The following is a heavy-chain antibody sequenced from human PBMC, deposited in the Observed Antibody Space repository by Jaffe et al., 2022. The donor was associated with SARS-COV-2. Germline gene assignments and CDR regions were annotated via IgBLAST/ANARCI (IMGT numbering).Heavy chain of an antibody. V-gene: IGHV1-46*01. D-gene: IGHD3-22*01. CDR2: INPSGGST. CDR1: GYTFTSYY. Sequence: QVQLVQSGAEVKKPGASVKVSCKASGYTFTSYYMHWVRQAPGQGLEWMGIINPSGGSTSYAQKFQGRVTMTRDTSTSTVYMELSSLRSEDTAVYYCARDRSYYDSSGYYPYYYYGMDVWGQGTTVTVSS. CDR3: ARDRSYYDSSGYYPYYYYGMDV. J-gene: IGHJ6*02.